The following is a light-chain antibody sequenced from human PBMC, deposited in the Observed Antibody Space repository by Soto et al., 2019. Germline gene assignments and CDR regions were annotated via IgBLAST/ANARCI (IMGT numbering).Light chain of an antibody. CDR3: PQYSGHYT. Sequence: DIQMTQSPSALSASVGDRVTITCRASQSISRWLAWYQQKPGKAPTLLIYKASSLEGGVPSRFSGSGSGTEFTLTISSLQPDDVATSSCPQYSGHYTFGQGTKLEI. CDR1: QSISRW. V-gene: IGKV1-5*03. J-gene: IGKJ2*01. CDR2: KAS.